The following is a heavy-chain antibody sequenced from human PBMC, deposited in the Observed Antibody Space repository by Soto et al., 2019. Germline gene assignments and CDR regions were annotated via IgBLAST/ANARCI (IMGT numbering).Heavy chain of an antibody. D-gene: IGHD3-22*01. V-gene: IGHV4-4*07. CDR1: AGSISSYY. Sequence: SETLSLTCTVSAGSISSYYWSWIRQPAGKGLEWIGRIYTSGSTNYNPSLKSRVTMSVDTSKNQFSLKLSSVTAADTAVYYCARVGRDDSSGHTGYYYYGMDVWGQGTTVTVSS. CDR3: ARVGRDDSSGHTGYYYYGMDV. CDR2: IYTSGST. J-gene: IGHJ6*02.